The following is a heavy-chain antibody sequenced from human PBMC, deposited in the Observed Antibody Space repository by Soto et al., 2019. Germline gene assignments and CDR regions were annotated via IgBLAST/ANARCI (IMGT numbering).Heavy chain of an antibody. J-gene: IGHJ6*03. CDR1: GFTFSSYG. V-gene: IGHV3-33*01. Sequence: GGSLRLSCAASGFTFSSYGMHWVRQAPGKGLEWVAVIWYDGSNKYYADSVKGRFTISRDNSKNTLYLQMNSLRAEDTAVYYCARDPSIWGYDSVWYYYYMDVWGKGTTVTVSS. D-gene: IGHD5-12*01. CDR3: ARDPSIWGYDSVWYYYYMDV. CDR2: IWYDGSNK.